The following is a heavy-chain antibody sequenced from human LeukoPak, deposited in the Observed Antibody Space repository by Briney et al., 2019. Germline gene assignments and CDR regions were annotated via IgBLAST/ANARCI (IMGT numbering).Heavy chain of an antibody. CDR3: ARDPAPVVVAAKFFDY. CDR1: GHTFTGYY. Sequence: ASVKVSCKASGHTFTGYYMHWVRQAPGQGLEWMGWINPNSGGTNYAQKFQGRVTMTRDTSISTAYMELSRLRSDDTAVYYCARDPAPVVVAAKFFDYWGQGTLVTVSS. CDR2: INPNSGGT. D-gene: IGHD2-15*01. V-gene: IGHV1-2*02. J-gene: IGHJ4*02.